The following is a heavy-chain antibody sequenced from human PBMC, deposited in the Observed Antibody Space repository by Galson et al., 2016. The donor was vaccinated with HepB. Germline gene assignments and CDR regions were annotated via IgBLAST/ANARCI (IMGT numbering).Heavy chain of an antibody. CDR1: GLTFRNYA. CDR3: ARSVEGHFDY. J-gene: IGHJ4*02. D-gene: IGHD1-1*01. Sequence: SLRLSCAVSGLTFRNYALSWVRQAPGKGLEWVSYISVYRTIYYADSVKGRFTISRDNARNSLYLQMNTLRADDTAVYYCARSVEGHFDYWGQGILVTVSS. V-gene: IGHV3-69-1*01. CDR2: ISVYRTI.